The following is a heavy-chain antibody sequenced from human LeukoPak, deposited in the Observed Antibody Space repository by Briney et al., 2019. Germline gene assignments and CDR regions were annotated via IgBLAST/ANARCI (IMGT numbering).Heavy chain of an antibody. J-gene: IGHJ3*02. CDR3: ARDLRWQQLDAFDI. D-gene: IGHD6-13*01. V-gene: IGHV3-21*01. CDR2: ISSSSSYI. CDR1: GFTFSSYS. Sequence: PGGSLRLSCAASGFTFSSYSMNWVRQAPGQGLEWVSSISSSSSYIYYADSVKGRFTISRDNAKNSLYLQMNSLRAEDTAVYYCARDLRWQQLDAFDIWGQGTMVTVSS.